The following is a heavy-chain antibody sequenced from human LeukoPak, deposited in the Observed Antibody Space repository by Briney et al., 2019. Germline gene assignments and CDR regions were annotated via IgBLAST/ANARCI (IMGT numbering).Heavy chain of an antibody. CDR3: ARRGYTYGWGWFDP. CDR1: GGSISSYY. CDR2: IYYSGST. Sequence: SETLSLTCTVSGGSISSYYWSWIRQPPGKGLEWIGYIYYSGSTNYKPSLKSRVTISVDTSKNQFSLKLSSVTAADTAVYYCARRGYTYGWGWFDPWGQGTLVTVSS. D-gene: IGHD5-18*01. V-gene: IGHV4-59*01. J-gene: IGHJ5*02.